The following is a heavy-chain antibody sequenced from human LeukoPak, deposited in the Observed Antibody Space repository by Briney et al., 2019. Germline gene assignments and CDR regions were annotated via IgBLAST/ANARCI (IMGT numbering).Heavy chain of an antibody. D-gene: IGHD3-3*01. V-gene: IGHV5-51*01. CDR2: IYPGDSDT. Sequence: GESLKISCKGSGYSFTSYWIGWVRQMPGKGLEWMGIIYPGDSDTRYSPSFQGQVTISADKSISTAYLQWSSLKASDTAMYYCARLYYDFWSGYYRPPDYWGQGTLVTVSS. CDR3: ARLYYDFWSGYYRPPDY. J-gene: IGHJ4*02. CDR1: GYSFTSYW.